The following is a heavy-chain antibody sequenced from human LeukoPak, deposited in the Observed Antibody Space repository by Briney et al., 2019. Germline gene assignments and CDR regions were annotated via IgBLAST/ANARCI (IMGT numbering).Heavy chain of an antibody. D-gene: IGHD3-22*01. Sequence: ERSLRLSCAASGFTFSSYGMHWVRQAPGKGLEWVAVISYDGSNKYYADSVKGRFTISRDNSKNTLYLQMNSLRAEDTAVYHCAKGHYYDSVGQYSYAEYWGQGTLVTVSS. V-gene: IGHV3-30*18. CDR1: GFTFSSYG. CDR2: ISYDGSNK. CDR3: AKGHYYDSVGQYSYAEY. J-gene: IGHJ4*02.